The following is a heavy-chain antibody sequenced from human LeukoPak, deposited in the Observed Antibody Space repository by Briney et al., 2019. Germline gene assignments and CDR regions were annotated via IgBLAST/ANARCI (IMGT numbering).Heavy chain of an antibody. D-gene: IGHD6-19*01. CDR2: VSYDGNDY. CDR3: AKPTGDTGWYGLFEY. CDR1: GFTFSGYA. J-gene: IGHJ4*02. Sequence: GRSLRLSCAASGFTFSGYAMNWVRQAPGKGLEWVAVVSYDGNDYYYADSVKGRFTISRDNSKNTLYLQMNSLRAEDTAVYYCAKPTGDTGWYGLFEYWGQGTLATASS. V-gene: IGHV3-30*18.